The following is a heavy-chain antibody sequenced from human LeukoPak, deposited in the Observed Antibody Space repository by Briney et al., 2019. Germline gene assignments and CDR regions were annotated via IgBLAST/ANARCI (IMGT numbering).Heavy chain of an antibody. D-gene: IGHD2-15*01. V-gene: IGHV3-64D*09. CDR3: VKVNRYCSGGSCYSAYYYGMDV. J-gene: IGHJ6*02. CDR1: GFTFSNYA. CDR2: ISTKGGST. Sequence: GGSLRLSCSASGFTFSNYAMHWVRQAPGKGLEYISAISTKGGSTYYADSVKGRFTISRDNSKNTLYLQMSSLRAEDTAVYYCVKVNRYCSGGSCYSAYYYGMDVWGQGTTVTVFS.